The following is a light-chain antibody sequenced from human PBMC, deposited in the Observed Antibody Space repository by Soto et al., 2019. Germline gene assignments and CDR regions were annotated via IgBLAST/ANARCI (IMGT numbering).Light chain of an antibody. V-gene: IGLV1-40*01. CDR2: GNN. J-gene: IGLJ1*01. CDR3: QSYDSSLSGYV. Sequence: QSVLTQPPSVSGAPGQRLTISCTGSGSNIGAGYDVHWYRQPPGTAPKLLIFGNNNRPSGVPDRFSGSKSGTSASLAITGLQAEDEADYYCQSYDSSLSGYVFGTGTKVTVL. CDR1: GSNIGAGYD.